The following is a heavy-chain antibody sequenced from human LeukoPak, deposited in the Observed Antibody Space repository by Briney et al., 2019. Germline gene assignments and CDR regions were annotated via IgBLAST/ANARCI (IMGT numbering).Heavy chain of an antibody. CDR3: ARGGSYLSAFDI. CDR1: GFTVSSNY. Sequence: GGSLRLSCAASGFTVSSNYMSWVRQAPGKGLEWVSIIYSGGSTFYADSVKGRFTISRDNSKNTLYLQVNSLRAEDTAVYYCARGGSYLSAFDIWGRGTMVTVSS. V-gene: IGHV3-53*01. D-gene: IGHD1-26*01. J-gene: IGHJ3*02. CDR2: IYSGGST.